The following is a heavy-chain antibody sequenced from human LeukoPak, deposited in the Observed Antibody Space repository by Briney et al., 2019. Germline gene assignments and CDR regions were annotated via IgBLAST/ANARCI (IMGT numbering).Heavy chain of an antibody. CDR1: GFTFSTYW. Sequence: PGGSLRLSCAASGFTFSTYWMSWVRQAPGKGLEWVANIKQDGSEKHYVDSVRGRFTISRDNAKNTLLLQMNGLRGEDTAVYFCLRGAYGPDYWGRGTLVTVSS. V-gene: IGHV3-7*05. J-gene: IGHJ4*02. D-gene: IGHD4-17*01. CDR2: IKQDGSEK. CDR3: LRGAYGPDY.